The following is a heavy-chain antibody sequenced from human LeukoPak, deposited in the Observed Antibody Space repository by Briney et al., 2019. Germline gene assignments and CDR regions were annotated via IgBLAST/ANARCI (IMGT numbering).Heavy chain of an antibody. CDR3: ARGTMTTVTYYFDY. Sequence: KPSETLSLTCAVYGGSFSGYYWSWIRQPPGKGLEWIGEINHSGSTNYNPSLKSRVTISVDTSKYQFSLKLSSVTAADTAVYYCARGTMTTVTYYFDYWGQGTLVTVSS. CDR1: GGSFSGYY. CDR2: INHSGST. D-gene: IGHD4-17*01. V-gene: IGHV4-34*01. J-gene: IGHJ4*02.